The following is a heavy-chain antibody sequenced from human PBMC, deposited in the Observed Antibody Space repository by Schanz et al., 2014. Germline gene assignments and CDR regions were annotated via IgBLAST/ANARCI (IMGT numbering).Heavy chain of an antibody. D-gene: IGHD3-9*01. CDR1: RYTFNTYG. CDR3: ARVQDDILTGSEYYYGMDV. Sequence: GPGVKEPGASVKVSCEASRYTFNTYGLNWVRQAPGQGLEWMGWISAYTNNTNYAQKVQGRVTMTTDTSTGTAYMELRNLRSDDTAVYYCARVQDDILTGSEYYYGMDVWGQGTTVTVSS. J-gene: IGHJ6*02. CDR2: ISAYTNNT. V-gene: IGHV1-18*01.